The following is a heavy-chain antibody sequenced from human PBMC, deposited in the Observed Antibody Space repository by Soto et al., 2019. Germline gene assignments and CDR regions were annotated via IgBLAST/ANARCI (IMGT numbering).Heavy chain of an antibody. J-gene: IGHJ4*02. CDR1: GFTFSGSA. V-gene: IGHV3-73*01. D-gene: IGHD4-17*01. CDR3: TRPAADYGDYFDY. Sequence: PGGSLRLSCAASGFTFSGSAMHRVRQASGKGLGWVGRIRSKANSYATAYAASVKGRFTISRDDSKNTAYLQMNSLKTEDTAVYYCTRPAADYGDYFDYWGQGT. CDR2: IRSKANSYAT.